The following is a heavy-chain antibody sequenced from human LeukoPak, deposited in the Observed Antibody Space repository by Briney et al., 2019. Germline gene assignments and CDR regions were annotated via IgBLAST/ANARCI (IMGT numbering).Heavy chain of an antibody. J-gene: IGHJ4*02. CDR1: GFTFSSYS. Sequence: AGGSLRLSCAASGFTFSSYSMNWVRQAPGKGLEWVSSISSSSSYIYYADSVKGRFTISRDNAKNSLYLQMNSLRAEDTAVYYCAKDLAGSGSYSFDYWGQGTLVTVSS. V-gene: IGHV3-21*01. D-gene: IGHD1-26*01. CDR3: AKDLAGSGSYSFDY. CDR2: ISSSSSYI.